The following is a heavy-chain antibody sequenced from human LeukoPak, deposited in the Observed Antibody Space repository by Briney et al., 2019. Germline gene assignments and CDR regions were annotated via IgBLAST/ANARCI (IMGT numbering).Heavy chain of an antibody. CDR1: GYTFTSYV. V-gene: IGHV1-18*01. CDR3: ARDLRELPFFDY. D-gene: IGHD1-26*01. J-gene: IGHJ4*02. Sequence: ASVKVSFKASGYTFTSYVISWVRPAPGQGLEWMGWISAYNGNTNYAQKLQGRVTMTTDTSTSTAYMELRSLRSDDTAVYYCARDLRELPFFDYWGQRTLVTVSS. CDR2: ISAYNGNT.